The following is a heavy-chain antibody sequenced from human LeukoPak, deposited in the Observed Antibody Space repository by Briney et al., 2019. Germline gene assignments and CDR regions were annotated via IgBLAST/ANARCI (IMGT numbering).Heavy chain of an antibody. J-gene: IGHJ1*01. V-gene: IGHV4-34*01. D-gene: IGHD3-9*01. Sequence: PSETLSLTCAVYGGSFSGYYWSWIRQPPGKGLEWIGEINHSGSTNYNPSLKSRVTISVDTSKNQFSLKLSSVTAADTAVYYCASLYISQHWGQGTLVTVSS. CDR3: ASLYISQH. CDR2: INHSGST. CDR1: GGSFSGYY.